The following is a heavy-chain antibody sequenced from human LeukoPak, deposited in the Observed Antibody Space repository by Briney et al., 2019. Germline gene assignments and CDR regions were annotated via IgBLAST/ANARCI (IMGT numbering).Heavy chain of an antibody. Sequence: ASVKVSCKAYGYTFTTYAMNWVRQAPGQGLEWMGWINPNSGGTNYAQKFQGRVTMTRDTSISTAYMELSRLRSDDTAVYYCARDKGSGSYYPDYYMDVWGKGTTVTVSS. D-gene: IGHD3-10*01. J-gene: IGHJ6*03. CDR2: INPNSGGT. CDR1: GYTFTTYA. V-gene: IGHV1-2*02. CDR3: ARDKGSGSYYPDYYMDV.